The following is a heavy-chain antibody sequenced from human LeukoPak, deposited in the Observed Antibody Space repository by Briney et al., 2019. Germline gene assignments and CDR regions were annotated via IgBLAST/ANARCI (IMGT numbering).Heavy chain of an antibody. J-gene: IGHJ4*02. D-gene: IGHD4-23*01. CDR3: ATDLVAYGGNEEFDY. Sequence: GASVKVCCRVSGYTLTELSMHWVRQAPGKGLEWVGVFDPQDDETIYAQKSQGRVTMTEHTSTDTAYMALSSLRSDDTAVYYCATDLVAYGGNEEFDYWGQGTLVTVSS. CDR1: GYTLTELS. CDR2: FDPQDDET. V-gene: IGHV1-24*01.